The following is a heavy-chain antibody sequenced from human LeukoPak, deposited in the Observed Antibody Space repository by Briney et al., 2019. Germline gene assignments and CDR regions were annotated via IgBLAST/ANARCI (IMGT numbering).Heavy chain of an antibody. CDR1: GGSISSGDYY. V-gene: IGHV4-30-4*08. J-gene: IGHJ4*02. CDR2: IYYSGSA. D-gene: IGHD4-17*01. Sequence: SQTLPLTXTVSGGSISSGDYYWSWIRQPPGKGLEWIGYIYYSGSAYYNPSLKSRVTISVDTSKNQFSLKLSSVTAADTAVYYCARESAVTHDYWGQGTLVTVSS. CDR3: ARESAVTHDY.